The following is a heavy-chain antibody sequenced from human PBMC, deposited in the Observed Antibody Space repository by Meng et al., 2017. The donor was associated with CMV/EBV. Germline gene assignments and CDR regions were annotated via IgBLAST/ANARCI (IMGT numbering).Heavy chain of an antibody. CDR1: GFTFSGSA. V-gene: IGHV3-73*01. CDR2: IRSKANSYAT. D-gene: IGHD6-19*01. CDR3: TVRIAVAGTIDY. J-gene: IGHJ4*02. Sequence: GGSLKISCAASGFTFSGSAMHWVRQASGKGLEWVGRIRSKANSYATAYAASVKGRFTISRDDSKNTAYLQMNSLKTEDTAVYYCTVRIAVAGTIDYWGQGTLVTVSS.